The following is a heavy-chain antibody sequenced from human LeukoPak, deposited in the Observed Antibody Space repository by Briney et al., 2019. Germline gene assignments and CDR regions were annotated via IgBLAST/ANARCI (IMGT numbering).Heavy chain of an antibody. J-gene: IGHJ4*02. Sequence: GSLRLSCAASGFTFSTYAMTWVRQAPGKGLEWVSGIGSGSGGRTYYADSVKGRFRISRDNSKSTMDLQMSSLRAEDTAIYYCVKSTAWYRSSWYLMDWGQGILVTVSS. CDR3: VKSTAWYRSSWYLMD. V-gene: IGHV3-23*01. D-gene: IGHD6-13*01. CDR2: IGSGSGGRT. CDR1: GFTFSTYA.